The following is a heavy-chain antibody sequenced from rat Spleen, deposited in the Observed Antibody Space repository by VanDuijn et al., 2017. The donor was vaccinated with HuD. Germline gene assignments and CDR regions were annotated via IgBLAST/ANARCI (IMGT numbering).Heavy chain of an antibody. V-gene: IGHV5-27*01. CDR3: ATGSSFAY. Sequence: EVQLVESGGGLVQPGRSLKLSCAASGFTFSNSYMAWVRQAPTKGLEWVAYISYGGSSTYYRDSVKGRFTISRDNAKSTLYLQMDSLRSEDTATYYCATGSSFAYWGQGTLVTVSS. CDR1: GFTFSNSY. J-gene: IGHJ3*01. CDR2: ISYGGSST.